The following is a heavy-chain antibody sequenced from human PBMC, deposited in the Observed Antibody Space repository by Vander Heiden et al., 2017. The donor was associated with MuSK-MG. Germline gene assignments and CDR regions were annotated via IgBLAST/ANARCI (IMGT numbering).Heavy chain of an antibody. CDR2: IIPIFGTA. D-gene: IGHD1-1*01. Sequence: QVQLVQSGAEVKKPGSSVKVSCKASGGTFSSYAISWVRQAPGQGLEWMGGIIPIFGTANYAQKFQGRVTITADESTSTAYMELSSLRSEDTAVYYCARVFPTGTTQGLYWFDPWGQGTLVTVSS. CDR3: ARVFPTGTTQGLYWFDP. J-gene: IGHJ5*02. CDR1: GGTFSSYA. V-gene: IGHV1-69*01.